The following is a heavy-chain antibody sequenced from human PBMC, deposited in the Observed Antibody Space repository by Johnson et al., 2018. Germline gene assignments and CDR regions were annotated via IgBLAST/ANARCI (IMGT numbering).Heavy chain of an antibody. D-gene: IGHD5-24*01. CDR2: ISSKTAGGTT. CDR1: GFSFNNAW. V-gene: IGHV3-15*01. Sequence: EVQLLESGGGLVMPGGSLRLSCAASGFSFNNAWMSWVRQGPGKGLEWVGRISSKTAGGTTEYAAPVKGRFTISRDDSKDKLYLDMNSLKTEDTAVYYCTWLKPDCWGQGTLVTVSS. J-gene: IGHJ4*02. CDR3: TWLKPDC.